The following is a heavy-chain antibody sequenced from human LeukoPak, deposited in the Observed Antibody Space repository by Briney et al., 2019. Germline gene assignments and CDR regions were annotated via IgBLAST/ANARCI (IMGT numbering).Heavy chain of an antibody. J-gene: IGHJ5*02. D-gene: IGHD6-13*01. V-gene: IGHV3-74*01. CDR3: ASDGSSWSNWHAP. CDR2: INSDGSST. Sequence: TGGSLRLSCAASGFTLSSYWMHWVRQAPGKGLVWVSRINSDGSSTSYADSVKGRFTISRDNPKNTLYLQMNSLRAEDTAVYYCASDGSSWSNWHAPGGQGTLVTV. CDR1: GFTLSSYW.